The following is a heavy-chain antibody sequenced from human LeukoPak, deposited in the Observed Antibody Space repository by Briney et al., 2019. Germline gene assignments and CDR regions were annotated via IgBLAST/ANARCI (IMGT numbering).Heavy chain of an antibody. CDR3: AIGPAYSSGWNGGY. CDR2: ISSSSSYI. Sequence: PGGSLRLSCAASGFTFSSYSMNWVRQAPGKGLEWVSSISSSSSYIYYAGSVKGRFTISRDNAKNSLYLQMNSLRAEDTAVYYCAIGPAYSSGWNGGYWGQGTLVTVSS. D-gene: IGHD6-19*01. J-gene: IGHJ4*02. CDR1: GFTFSSYS. V-gene: IGHV3-21*01.